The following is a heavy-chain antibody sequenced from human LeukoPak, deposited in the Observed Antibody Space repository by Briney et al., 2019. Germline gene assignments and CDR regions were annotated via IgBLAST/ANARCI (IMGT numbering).Heavy chain of an antibody. J-gene: IGHJ2*01. CDR1: GFTFSSYG. CDR3: AKDQGGTHWYFDL. D-gene: IGHD6-25*01. CDR2: ISYDGSNK. Sequence: GRSLRLSCAASGFTFSSYGMHWVRQAPGKGLEWVAVISYDGSNKYYADSVKGRFTISRDNSKNTLYLQMNSLRAEDTAVYHCAKDQGGTHWYFDLWGRGTLVTVSS. V-gene: IGHV3-30*18.